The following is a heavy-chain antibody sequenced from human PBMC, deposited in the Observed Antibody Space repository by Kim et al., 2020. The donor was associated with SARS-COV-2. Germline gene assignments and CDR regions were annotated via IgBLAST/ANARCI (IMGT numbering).Heavy chain of an antibody. CDR3: ARTYLGWFDP. V-gene: IGHV4-34*01. D-gene: IGHD3-16*01. Sequence: TTYNPSLKGRVTISVDPSKNQFSLKLSSVTAADTAVYYCARTYLGWFDPWGQGTLVTVSS. J-gene: IGHJ5*02. CDR2: T.